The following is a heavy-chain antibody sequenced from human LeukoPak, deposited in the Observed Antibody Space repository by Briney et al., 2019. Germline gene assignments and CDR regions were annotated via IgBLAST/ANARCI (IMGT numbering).Heavy chain of an antibody. D-gene: IGHD3-16*01. V-gene: IGHV1-8*03. CDR1: GYTFTIDD. CDR2: MNPNSGNT. CDR3: VRGKMAALRGSWFDP. J-gene: IGHJ5*02. Sequence: ASVNVSCKASGYTFTIDDIHWVRPATGQGLEWMGWMNPNSGNTGYAQKFQGRVTITRNTTISTAYIELSGLRSEDTAVYYCVRGKMAALRGSWFDPWGQGTLVTVSS.